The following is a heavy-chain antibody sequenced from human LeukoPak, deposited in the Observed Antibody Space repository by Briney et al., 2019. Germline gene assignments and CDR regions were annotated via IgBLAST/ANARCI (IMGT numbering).Heavy chain of an antibody. J-gene: IGHJ3*02. CDR1: GFTFDDYA. CDR3: AKDVADAARPSDAFDI. V-gene: IGHV3-9*01. D-gene: IGHD6-6*01. CDR2: ISWHSGSI. Sequence: QAGRSLRLSCAASGFTFDDYAMHWVRQAPGKGLEWVSGISWHSGSIGYADSVKGRFTISRDNAKNSLYLQMNSLRAEDTALYYCAKDVADAARPSDAFDIWGQGTMVTVSS.